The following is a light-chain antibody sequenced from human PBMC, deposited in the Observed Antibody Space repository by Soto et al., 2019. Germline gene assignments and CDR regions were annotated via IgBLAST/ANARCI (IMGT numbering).Light chain of an antibody. CDR3: AGWDGSLSGWV. V-gene: IGLV1-47*01. CDR2: RDN. J-gene: IGLJ3*02. Sequence: SVLTQPPSASGTPGQRVTIPCSGSSSNFGNNCVYWYQQFPGTAPKLLIYRDNQRPSGVPDRFSGSKSGTSASLAISGLRSEDEADYYCAGWDGSLSGWVFGGGTKVTVL. CDR1: SSNFGNNC.